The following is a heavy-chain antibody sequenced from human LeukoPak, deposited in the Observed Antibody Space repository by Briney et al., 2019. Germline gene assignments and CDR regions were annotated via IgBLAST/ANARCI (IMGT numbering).Heavy chain of an antibody. CDR3: VKGARAGVFDC. CDR2: LSNRGDST. CDR1: GFTFSVHT. Sequence: GGSLRLSCSASGFTFSVHTMHWVRQAPGKGLEYLSGLSNRGDSTYYADSVKGRFTVSRDNSKNMVCLQMSSLRADDTALYYCVKGARAGVFDCWGQGTLVTVTS. D-gene: IGHD6-25*01. V-gene: IGHV3-64D*06. J-gene: IGHJ4*02.